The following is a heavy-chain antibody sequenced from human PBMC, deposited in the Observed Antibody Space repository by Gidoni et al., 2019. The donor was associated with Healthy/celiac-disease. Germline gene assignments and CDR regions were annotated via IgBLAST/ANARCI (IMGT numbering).Heavy chain of an antibody. CDR1: GYTFTSYY. Sequence: QVQLVQSGAEVKKPGASVTVSCKASGYTFTSYYMHWVRQAPGQGLEWMGIINPSGGSTSYEQKFQGRVTMTRDTSTSTVYMELSSLRSEDTAVYYCARKGATKGAFDIWGQGTMVTVSS. V-gene: IGHV1-46*01. J-gene: IGHJ3*02. CDR3: ARKGATKGAFDI. D-gene: IGHD1-26*01. CDR2: INPSGGST.